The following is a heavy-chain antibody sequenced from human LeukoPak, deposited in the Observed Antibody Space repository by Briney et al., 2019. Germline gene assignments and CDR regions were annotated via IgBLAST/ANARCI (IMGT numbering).Heavy chain of an antibody. CDR2: ITVSGTTI. V-gene: IGHV3-11*04. D-gene: IGHD2-15*01. Sequence: PGGSLRLSCVASGFTFRDYYMSWIRQAPGKGLEWISYITVSGTTIYYADSVRGRFTISRDNAKNSLYLLMNSLRAEDTAVYYCSREDCSGGTCYNSIDYWGQGTLVTVSS. CDR3: SREDCSGGTCYNSIDY. J-gene: IGHJ4*02. CDR1: GFTFRDYY.